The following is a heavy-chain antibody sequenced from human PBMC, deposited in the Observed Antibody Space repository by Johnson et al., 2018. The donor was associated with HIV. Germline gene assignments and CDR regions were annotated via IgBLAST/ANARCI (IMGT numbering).Heavy chain of an antibody. V-gene: IGHV3-30*04. CDR1: GFTCSSYA. CDR2: ISYDGSNK. Sequence: QVQLVESGGGVVQPGRSLRLSCAASGFTCSSYAMHWVRQAPGKGLEWVAVISYDGSNKYYADSVKGRFTNSRDNAKNSLYLQMNSLRAEDTAVYYCARDGYSSGWYGNDAFDIWGQGTMVTVSS. D-gene: IGHD6-19*01. CDR3: ARDGYSSGWYGNDAFDI. J-gene: IGHJ3*02.